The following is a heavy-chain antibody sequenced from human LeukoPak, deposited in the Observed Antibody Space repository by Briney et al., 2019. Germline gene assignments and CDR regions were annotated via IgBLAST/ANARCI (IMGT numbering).Heavy chain of an antibody. D-gene: IGHD3-10*01. V-gene: IGHV4-38-2*01. Sequence: PSETLSLTCAVSGYSISSGYYCGWIRQPPGKGLEWIGSIYHSGSTYYNPSLKSRVTISVDTSKNQFSLKLSSVTAADTAVYYCARHRIGSGSYSAFDIWGQGTMVTVSS. J-gene: IGHJ3*02. CDR3: ARHRIGSGSYSAFDI. CDR1: GYSISSGYY. CDR2: IYHSGST.